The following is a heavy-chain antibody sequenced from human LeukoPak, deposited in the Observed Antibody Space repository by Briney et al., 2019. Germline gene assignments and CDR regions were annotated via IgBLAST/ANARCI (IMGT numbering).Heavy chain of an antibody. D-gene: IGHD3-22*01. CDR3: VSPYYDSSGYYN. V-gene: IGHV3-74*01. Sequence: GGSLRLSCAASGFTFSSYWMHWVRQAPGKGLVWVSRINSDGSSTSYADSVKGRFTISRDNAKNTLYLQMNSLRAEDTAVYYCVSPYYDSSGYYNWRQGTLVTVSS. CDR2: INSDGSST. CDR1: GFTFSSYW. J-gene: IGHJ4*02.